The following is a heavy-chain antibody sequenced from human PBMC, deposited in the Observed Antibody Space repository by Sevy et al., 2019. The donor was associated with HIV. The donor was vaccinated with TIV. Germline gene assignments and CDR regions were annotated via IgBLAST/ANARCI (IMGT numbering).Heavy chain of an antibody. J-gene: IGHJ4*02. D-gene: IGHD1-26*01. V-gene: IGHV3-30*03. Sequence: GGSLRLSCAASGFTFSSYGMHWVRQAPGKGLEWVAFISYDGSRKYYADSVKGRFTISRDNSKNTLYLQMNNLRAEDTAVFYCARDLALSGSYSWLAYWGQGTLVTVSS. CDR1: GFTFSSYG. CDR3: ARDLALSGSYSWLAY. CDR2: ISYDGSRK.